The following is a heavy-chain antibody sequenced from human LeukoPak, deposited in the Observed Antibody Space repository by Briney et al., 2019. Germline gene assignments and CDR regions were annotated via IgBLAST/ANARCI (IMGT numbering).Heavy chain of an antibody. CDR2: ISGSGGST. V-gene: IGHV3-23*01. CDR3: AKDSYYYDSSGYYPTPIDY. D-gene: IGHD3-22*01. Sequence: GGFLRLSCAASGFTFSSYAMSWVRQAPGKGLEWVSAISGSGGSTYYADSVKGRFTISRDNSKNTLYLQMNSLRAEDTAVYYCAKDSYYYDSSGYYPTPIDYWGQGTLVTVSS. J-gene: IGHJ4*02. CDR1: GFTFSSYA.